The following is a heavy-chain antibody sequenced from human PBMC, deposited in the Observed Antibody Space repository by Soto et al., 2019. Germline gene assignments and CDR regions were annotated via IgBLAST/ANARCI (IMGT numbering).Heavy chain of an antibody. CDR2: ISYDGSNK. D-gene: IGHD3-3*01. J-gene: IGHJ4*02. V-gene: IGHV3-30*18. Sequence: GGSLRLSCAASGFTFSSYGMHWVRQAPGKGLEWVAVISYDGSNKYYADSVKGRFTISRDNSKNTPYLQMNSLRAEDTAVYYCAKDSSQDYDFWSQRGADLDYWGQGTLVTVSS. CDR3: AKDSSQDYDFWSQRGADLDY. CDR1: GFTFSSYG.